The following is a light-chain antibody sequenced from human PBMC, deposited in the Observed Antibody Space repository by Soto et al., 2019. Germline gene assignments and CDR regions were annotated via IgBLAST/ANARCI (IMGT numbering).Light chain of an antibody. Sequence: EIVLTQPPGTLSLSPGERATPSCTASQSVATNLAWYQQRPGQAPRLLIYGASKRAIGLPARFSGSGSGTEFTLTITSLQSEDFAVYYCQQYNKWPQTFGQGTKVDI. J-gene: IGKJ1*01. CDR1: QSVATN. CDR2: GAS. CDR3: QQYNKWPQT. V-gene: IGKV3-15*01.